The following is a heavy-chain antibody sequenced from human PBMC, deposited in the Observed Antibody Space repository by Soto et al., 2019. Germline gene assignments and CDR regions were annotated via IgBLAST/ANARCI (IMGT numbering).Heavy chain of an antibody. CDR2: IYSGGST. V-gene: IGHV3-53*04. CDR1: GFTVSSNY. D-gene: IGHD2-8*01. J-gene: IGHJ3*02. Sequence: EVQLVESGGGLVQPGGSLRLSCAASGFTVSSNYMSWVRQAPGKGLEWVSVIYSGGSTYYADSVKGRFTISRHNSKNTLYLQMNSLRAEDTAVYYCARGRSDIVLEGRVGAFDIWGQGTMVTVSS. CDR3: ARGRSDIVLEGRVGAFDI.